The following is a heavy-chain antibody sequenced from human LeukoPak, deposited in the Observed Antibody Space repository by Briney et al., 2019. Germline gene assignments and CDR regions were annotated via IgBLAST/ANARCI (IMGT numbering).Heavy chain of an antibody. V-gene: IGHV3-11*04. CDR1: GFTFSDYY. J-gene: IGHJ4*02. Sequence: GGSLRLSCAASGFTFSDYYMSWIRQAPGRGLEWVSYISSSGSTIYYADSVKGRFTISRDNAKNSLFLQMNSLRAEDTAVYYCARERSQYYFDYWGQGTLVTVSS. CDR2: ISSSGSTI. CDR3: ARERSQYYFDY. D-gene: IGHD6-19*01.